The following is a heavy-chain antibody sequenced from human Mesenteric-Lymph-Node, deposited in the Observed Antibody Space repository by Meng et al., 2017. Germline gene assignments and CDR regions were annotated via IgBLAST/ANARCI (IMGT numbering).Heavy chain of an antibody. V-gene: IGHV4-4*02. Sequence: QVLLQEPGPGLVKPSGTLSLTCAVSGGSISSSNWWSWVRQPPRKGLEWIGKIYHSGITIYNPSLKSRVTMSVDNSKNQFSLKLNSMTAADTAVYYCARDPTGGEDHQRVWGQGTLVTVSS. J-gene: IGHJ4*02. CDR2: IYHSGIT. CDR1: GGSISSSNW. D-gene: IGHD1-14*01. CDR3: ARDPTGGEDHQRV.